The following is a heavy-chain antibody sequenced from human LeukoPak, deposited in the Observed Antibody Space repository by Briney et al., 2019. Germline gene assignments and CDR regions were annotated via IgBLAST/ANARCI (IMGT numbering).Heavy chain of an antibody. Sequence: GGSLRLSCAASGFTFSSYWMHWVRQAPGKGLVWVSRINSDGSSTSYADSVKVRVTISRDNAKNTLYLQMNSLRAEDTAVYYCARYFDWLPFDYWGQGTLVTVSS. D-gene: IGHD3-9*01. CDR1: GFTFSSYW. CDR2: INSDGSST. V-gene: IGHV3-74*01. CDR3: ARYFDWLPFDY. J-gene: IGHJ4*02.